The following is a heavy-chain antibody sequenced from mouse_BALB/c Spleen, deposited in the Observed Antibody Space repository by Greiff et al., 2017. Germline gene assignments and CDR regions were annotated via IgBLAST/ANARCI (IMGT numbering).Heavy chain of an antibody. V-gene: IGHV7-3*02. CDR1: GFTFTDYY. J-gene: IGHJ4*01. D-gene: IGHD2-4*01. Sequence: EVKVVESGGGLVQPGGSLRLSCATSGFTFTDYYMSWVRQPPGKALEWLGFIRNKANGYTTEYSASVKGRFTISRDNSQSILYLQMNTLRAEDSATYYCARGSTMITTRAMDYWGQGTSVTVSS. CDR2: IRNKANGYTT. CDR3: ARGSTMITTRAMDY.